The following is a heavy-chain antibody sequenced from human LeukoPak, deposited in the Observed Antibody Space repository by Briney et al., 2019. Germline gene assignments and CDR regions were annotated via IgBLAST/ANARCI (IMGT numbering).Heavy chain of an antibody. CDR2: IKHKAHGYST. J-gene: IGHJ4*02. Sequence: GGSLSLSCAASGCSFRDHYMDWVRQAPGKGLEWVGRIKHKAHGYSTDYAACVKCTFAISRDDSNNLLLLRMNHLRAEDTAVYFCARDPRFVIDSWGEGTLVIVS. D-gene: IGHD3-3*01. CDR1: GCSFRDHY. CDR3: ARDPRFVIDS. V-gene: IGHV3-72*01.